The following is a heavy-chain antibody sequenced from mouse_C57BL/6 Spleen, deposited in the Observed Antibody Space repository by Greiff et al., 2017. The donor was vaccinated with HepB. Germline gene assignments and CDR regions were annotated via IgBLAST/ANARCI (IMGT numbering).Heavy chain of an antibody. D-gene: IGHD2-5*01. CDR1: GFTFSSYA. CDR2: ISSGGDYI. J-gene: IGHJ4*01. Sequence: DVHLVESGEGLVKPGGSLKLSCAASGFTFSSYAMSWVRQTPEKRLEWVAYISSGGDYIYYADTVKGRFTISRDNARNTLYLQMSSLKSEDTAMYYCTRENYSNYLYAMDYWGQGTSVTVSS. V-gene: IGHV5-9-1*02. CDR3: TRENYSNYLYAMDY.